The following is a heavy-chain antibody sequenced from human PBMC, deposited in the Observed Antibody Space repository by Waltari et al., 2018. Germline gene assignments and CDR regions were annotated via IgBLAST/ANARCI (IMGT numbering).Heavy chain of an antibody. V-gene: IGHV1-8*01. Sequence: VQLVQSGAEVKAPGASVKVSCQASGYAFRTSAINLVRKAAGQGLEWMGWMNPNSGNKGYAPKFQGRVTMTRDTSISTAYMELSSLRSDDTAVYYCARGSRLASGTFFPTATDNWAQGTPVTVSS. CDR1: GYAFRTSA. CDR3: ARGSRLASGTFFPTATDN. D-gene: IGHD3-10*01. CDR2: MNPNSGNK. J-gene: IGHJ4*02.